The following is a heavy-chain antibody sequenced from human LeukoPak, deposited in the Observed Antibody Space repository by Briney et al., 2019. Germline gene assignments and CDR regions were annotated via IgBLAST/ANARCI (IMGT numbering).Heavy chain of an antibody. CDR2: IYTSGST. CDR1: GGSISSGSYY. V-gene: IGHV4-61*02. CDR3: ARVGGSYGSSDYYYYMDV. J-gene: IGHJ6*03. Sequence: SQTLSLTCTVSGGSISSGSYYWSWIRQPAGKGLEWIGRIYTSGSTNYNPSLKSRVTISVDTSKNQFSLKLSSVTAADTAVYYCARVGGSYGSSDYYYYMDVWGKGTTVTVSS. D-gene: IGHD1-26*01.